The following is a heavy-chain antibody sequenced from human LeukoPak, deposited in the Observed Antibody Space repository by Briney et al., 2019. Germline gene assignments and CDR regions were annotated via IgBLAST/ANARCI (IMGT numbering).Heavy chain of an antibody. D-gene: IGHD5-12*01. CDR3: ATDPTVATIRPYFDY. V-gene: IGHV3-21*01. Sequence: GGSLRLSCAATGFSFSSYSMNWVRQAPGKGLEWVSSISSSSSYIYYADSVKGRFTISRDNAKNSLYLQMNSLRAEDTAVYYCATDPTVATIRPYFDYWGQGTLVTVSS. CDR2: ISSSSSYI. J-gene: IGHJ4*02. CDR1: GFSFSSYS.